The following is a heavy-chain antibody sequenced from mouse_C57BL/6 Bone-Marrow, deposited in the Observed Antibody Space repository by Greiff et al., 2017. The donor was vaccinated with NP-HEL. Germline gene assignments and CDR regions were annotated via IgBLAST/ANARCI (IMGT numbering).Heavy chain of an antibody. CDR1: GYSITSGYY. CDR2: ISYDGSN. V-gene: IGHV3-6*01. CDR3: ARVKGYYYGSSYYWYFDV. J-gene: IGHJ1*03. Sequence: EVKLQESGPGLVKPSQSLSLTCSVTGYSITSGYYWNWIRQFPGNKLEWMGYISYDGSNNYNPSLKNRISITRDTSKNQFFLKLNSVTTEDTATYYCARVKGYYYGSSYYWYFDVWGTGTTVTVSS. D-gene: IGHD1-1*01.